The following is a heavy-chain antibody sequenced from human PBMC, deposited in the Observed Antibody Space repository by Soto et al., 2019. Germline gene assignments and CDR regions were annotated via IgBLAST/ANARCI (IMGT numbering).Heavy chain of an antibody. V-gene: IGHV4-39*01. D-gene: IGHD2-15*01. Sequence: PSETLSLTCTVSGGSISSSSYYWGWIRQPPGKGLEWMGSIYYSGSTYYNPSLKSRVTISVDTSKNQFSLKLSSVTAADTAVYYCARWDSRRGSYSGFDYWGQGTLVTVSS. J-gene: IGHJ4*02. CDR1: GGSISSSSYY. CDR2: IYYSGST. CDR3: ARWDSRRGSYSGFDY.